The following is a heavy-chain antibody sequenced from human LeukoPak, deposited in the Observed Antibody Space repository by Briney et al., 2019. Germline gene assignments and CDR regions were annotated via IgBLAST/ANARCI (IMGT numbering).Heavy chain of an antibody. CDR3: ARGPSGYHNT. CDR1: EFSVGSNH. V-gene: IGHV3-66*01. J-gene: IGHJ4*02. CDR2: IYSGGSK. D-gene: IGHD5-12*01. Sequence: GGSLRLSCAASEFSVGSNHMTWVRQAPGKGLEWVPLIYSGGSKYYADSVKGRFIISRDNYTNTLMHQRNSMRAEDTVVYYGARGPSGYHNTGGKGTRFTFSS.